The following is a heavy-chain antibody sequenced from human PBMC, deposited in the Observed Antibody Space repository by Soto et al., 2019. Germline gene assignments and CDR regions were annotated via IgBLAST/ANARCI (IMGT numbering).Heavy chain of an antibody. CDR3: AKDRVNGNSVWDPFDI. D-gene: IGHD2-8*01. V-gene: IGHV3-30-3*01. Sequence: GSLRLSCAASGFSFSISPMHWVRQAPGKGPEWVALISYDGTNKFYADSVKGRFTISRDNSKSTLYLQVDSLRPEDAAVYYCAKDRVNGNSVWDPFDIWGQGTMVTVSS. CDR2: ISYDGTNK. J-gene: IGHJ3*02. CDR1: GFSFSISP.